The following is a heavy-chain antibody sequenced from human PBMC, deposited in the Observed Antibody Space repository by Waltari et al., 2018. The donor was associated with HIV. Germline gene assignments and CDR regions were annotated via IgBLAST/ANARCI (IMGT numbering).Heavy chain of an antibody. CDR1: GFTFSNNL. V-gene: IGHV3-30*02. Sequence: QVHLVESGGGVVQPGGSLNLSCAASGFTFSNNLMHWVRKAPGKGLEWVTFIYYDGNNKNYADSVKGRFTISRDNSKKTLYLQMNSLIHEDTAVYYCARGGLAISPAGTRLYTGMDVWGQGTTVTVSS. J-gene: IGHJ6*02. CDR2: IYYDGNNK. D-gene: IGHD6-13*01. CDR3: ARGGLAISPAGTRLYTGMDV.